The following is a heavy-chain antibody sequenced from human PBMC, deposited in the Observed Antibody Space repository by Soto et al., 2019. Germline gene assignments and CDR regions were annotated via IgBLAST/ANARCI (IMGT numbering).Heavy chain of an antibody. J-gene: IGHJ4*02. CDR1: GYTFTSYG. D-gene: IGHD4-17*01. CDR3: ASGDDYGGSPRYYFDY. V-gene: IGHV1-18*01. Sequence: GASVKVSCKASGYTFTSYGISWVRQAPGQGLEWMGWISAYNGNTNYAQKLQGRVTMTTDTSTSTAYMELRSLRSDDTAVYYCASGDDYGGSPRYYFDYWGQGTLVTVSS. CDR2: ISAYNGNT.